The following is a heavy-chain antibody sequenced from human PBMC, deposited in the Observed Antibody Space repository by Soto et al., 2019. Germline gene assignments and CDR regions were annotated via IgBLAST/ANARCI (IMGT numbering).Heavy chain of an antibody. Sequence: QVQLVESGGGVVQPGRSLRLSCAASGFTFSSNGMHWVRQAPGKGLEWVAILSYDGKYKYYADSVKGRFTISRDNSKNTLYLQMNCLRAEDTAVYYCAKDRGYGSGTKYDFDCWGQGTLVTVSS. CDR3: AKDRGYGSGTKYDFDC. CDR2: LSYDGKYK. V-gene: IGHV3-30*18. J-gene: IGHJ4*02. D-gene: IGHD3-10*01. CDR1: GFTFSSNG.